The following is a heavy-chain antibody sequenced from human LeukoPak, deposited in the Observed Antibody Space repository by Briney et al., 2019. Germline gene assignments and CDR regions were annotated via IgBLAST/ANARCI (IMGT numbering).Heavy chain of an antibody. D-gene: IGHD6-19*01. Sequence: GASVKVSCKASGYTFTSYDINWVRQATGQGLEWMGWMNPNSGNTGYAQKFQGRVTMTRNTSISTAYMELSSLRSEDTAVYYCARGGERGGWLREDADAFDIWGQGTMVTVSS. CDR1: GYTFTSYD. CDR3: ARGGERGGWLREDADAFDI. CDR2: MNPNSGNT. V-gene: IGHV1-8*01. J-gene: IGHJ3*02.